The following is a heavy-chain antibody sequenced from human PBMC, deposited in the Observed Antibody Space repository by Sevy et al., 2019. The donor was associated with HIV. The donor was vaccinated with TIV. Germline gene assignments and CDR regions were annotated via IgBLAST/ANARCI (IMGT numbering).Heavy chain of an antibody. J-gene: IGHJ4*02. V-gene: IGHV6-1*01. CDR3: ARDRWELLHNYFDY. CDR2: TYYRSKWYN. Sequence: KQSQTLSLTCAISGDSVSSNSAAWNWIRQSPSRGLEWLGRTYYRSKWYNDYAVSVKSRITINPDTSKNQFSLQLNSVTPEDTAVYYWARDRWELLHNYFDYWGQGTLVTVSS. CDR1: GDSVSSNSAA. D-gene: IGHD1-26*01.